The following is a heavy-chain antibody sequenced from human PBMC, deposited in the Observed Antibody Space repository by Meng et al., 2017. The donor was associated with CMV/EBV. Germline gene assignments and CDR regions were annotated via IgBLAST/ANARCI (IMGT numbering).Heavy chain of an antibody. CDR2: ISYDGSNK. CDR1: GLTFSSYA. D-gene: IGHD2-2*01. CDR3: AGDRRGGYQLLFHYYYGMDV. Sequence: GESLKISCAASGLTFSSYAMHWVRQAPGKGLEWVAVISYDGSNKYYADSVKGRFTISRDNSKNTLYLQMNSLRAEDTAVYYCAGDRRGGYQLLFHYYYGMDVWGQGTTVTVSS. J-gene: IGHJ6*02. V-gene: IGHV3-30*04.